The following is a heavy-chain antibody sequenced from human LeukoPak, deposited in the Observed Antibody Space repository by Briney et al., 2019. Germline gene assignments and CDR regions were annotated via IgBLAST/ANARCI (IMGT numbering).Heavy chain of an antibody. J-gene: IGHJ4*02. CDR3: ARVNDFWSRYYVFDY. CDR1: GYTFTSYG. D-gene: IGHD3-3*01. CDR2: ISAYNGNT. Sequence: GASVKVSCKASGYTFTSYGISWVRQAPGQGLEWMGWISAYNGNTNYAQKLQGRVTMTTDTSTSTAYMELRSLRSDDTAVYYCARVNDFWSRYYVFDYWGQGTLVTVSS. V-gene: IGHV1-18*01.